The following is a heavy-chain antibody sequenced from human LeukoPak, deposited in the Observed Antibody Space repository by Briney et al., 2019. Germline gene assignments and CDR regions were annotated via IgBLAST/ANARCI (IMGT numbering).Heavy chain of an antibody. CDR1: GYTFTCYY. D-gene: IGHD6-19*01. CDR3: ARTVVGPINWFDP. CDR2: INTNSGGT. V-gene: IGHV1-2*02. J-gene: IGHJ5*02. Sequence: ASVKVSCKGSGYTFTCYYMHWVRQAPGQGGEGMGWINTNSGGTNYAQKFQGRVTMTRDTSISTAYMELSRLRSDDTAVYYCARTVVGPINWFDPWGQGALVTVSS.